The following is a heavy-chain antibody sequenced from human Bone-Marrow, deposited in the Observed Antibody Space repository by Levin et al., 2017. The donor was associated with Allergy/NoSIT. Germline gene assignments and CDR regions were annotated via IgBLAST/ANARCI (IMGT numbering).Heavy chain of an antibody. Sequence: PSQTLSLTCAVSGDSINSRNSKWGWIRQPPGKGLEWIANIDYSGSAFYNPSLKSRVTISLDTSKNQFSLKLNSVVATDTALYFCARHVIYSPGANQEFDAYDLWGQGTMVTVSS. CDR3: ARHVIYSPGANQEFDAYDL. D-gene: IGHD6-13*01. CDR1: GDSINSRNSK. J-gene: IGHJ3*01. V-gene: IGHV4-39*07. CDR2: IDYSGSA.